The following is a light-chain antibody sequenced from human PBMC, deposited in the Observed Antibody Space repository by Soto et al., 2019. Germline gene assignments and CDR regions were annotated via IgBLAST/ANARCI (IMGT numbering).Light chain of an antibody. J-gene: IGKJ3*01. CDR1: QDIRNF. CDR2: AAS. V-gene: IGKV1-27*01. Sequence: DIQMTQSPTSLSASVGDRVTITCRASQDIRNFVAWYQQKPGKAPKLLIYAASTLQSGVPSRFSGSGSGTDFTLTINSLQPGDVATYSCQKYSSVPVFGPGTKVEI. CDR3: QKYSSVPV.